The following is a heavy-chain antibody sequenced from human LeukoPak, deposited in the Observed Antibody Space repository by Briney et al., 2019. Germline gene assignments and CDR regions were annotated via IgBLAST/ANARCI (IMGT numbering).Heavy chain of an antibody. CDR2: IYYTGST. J-gene: IGHJ4*02. V-gene: IGHV4-61*01. CDR1: GGSISSGNYY. CDR3: AREYSSGWYHLDY. Sequence: PSETLSLTCTVSGGSISSGNYYYSWFRQPPGKGLEWIGYIYYTGSTDYNPSLKSRITILVDRSKNQFSLNLSSVTAADTAVYYCAREYSSGWYHLDYWGQGTLVTVSS. D-gene: IGHD6-19*01.